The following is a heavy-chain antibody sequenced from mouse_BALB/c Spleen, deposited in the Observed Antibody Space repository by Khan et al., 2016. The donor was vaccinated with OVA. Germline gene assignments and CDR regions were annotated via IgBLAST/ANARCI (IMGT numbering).Heavy chain of an antibody. CDR1: DFSLTNYG. D-gene: IGHD1-1*01. CDR2: IWSGGST. J-gene: IGHJ3*01. Sequence: VQLQESGPGLVQPSQSLSITCTVSDFSLTNYGVHWVRQSPGQGLEWLGVIWSGGSTDYNVAFISRLSITKDNSKSQVFFKMNSLQVDDTAIYYCARRDYGSSYGFAYCGQGTLVTVSA. V-gene: IGHV2-4*02. CDR3: ARRDYGSSYGFAY.